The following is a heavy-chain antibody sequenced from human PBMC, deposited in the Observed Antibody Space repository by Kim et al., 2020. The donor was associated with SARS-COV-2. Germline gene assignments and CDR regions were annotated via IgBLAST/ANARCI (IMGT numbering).Heavy chain of an antibody. J-gene: IGHJ4*02. CDR3: LWFGAGY. D-gene: IGHD3-10*01. Sequence: GGSLRLSCAGSGFTISDAWMSWVRQAAGKGREWGGRIRRRTAGGTTDYAAPVKGRFSISRDDSENTVYLLMNSLKTEDTGVYYCLWFGAGYWGRGTLVTVPS. CDR2: IRRRTAGGTT. CDR1: GFTISDAW. V-gene: IGHV3-15*01.